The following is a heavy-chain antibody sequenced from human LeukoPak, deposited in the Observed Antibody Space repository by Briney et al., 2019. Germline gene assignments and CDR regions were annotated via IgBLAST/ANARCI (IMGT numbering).Heavy chain of an antibody. J-gene: IGHJ4*02. CDR2: ISYDGSNK. CDR1: GFTFSTYG. Sequence: GRSLRLSCAASGFTFSTYGMHLVRQAPGKGLEWVAVISYDGSNKYYADSVKGRFTISRDNSKNTLYLQMNSLRAEDTAVYYCAKSYYDSSGYRGDLEYWGQGTLVTVSS. V-gene: IGHV3-30*18. CDR3: AKSYYDSSGYRGDLEY. D-gene: IGHD3-22*01.